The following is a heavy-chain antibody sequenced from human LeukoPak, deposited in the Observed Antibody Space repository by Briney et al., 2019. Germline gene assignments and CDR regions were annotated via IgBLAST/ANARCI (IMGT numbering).Heavy chain of an antibody. J-gene: IGHJ4*02. CDR1: GFTFSNAW. Sequence: GGSLRLSCAASGFTFSNAWMSWVRQAPGKGLEWVGRIKSKTDGGTTDYAAPVKGRFTISRDDSKNTLYLQMNSLKTEDTVVYYCTTGDSIVGPQTYYFDHWGQGTLVTVSS. V-gene: IGHV3-15*01. D-gene: IGHD3-22*01. CDR2: IKSKTDGGTT. CDR3: TTGDSIVGPQTYYFDH.